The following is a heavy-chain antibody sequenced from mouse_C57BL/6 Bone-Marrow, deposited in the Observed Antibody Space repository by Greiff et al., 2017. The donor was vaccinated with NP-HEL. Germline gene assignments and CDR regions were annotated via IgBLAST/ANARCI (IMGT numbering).Heavy chain of an antibody. J-gene: IGHJ3*01. V-gene: IGHV1-19*01. D-gene: IGHD2-4*01. CDR2: LPPSLGGT. Sequence: EVQLQQSGPVLVPPGASVKMSCKASCFTFPSTFLPFFSPIPFPLLSFLFFLPPSLGGTSYNQKFKGKATLTVDKSSSTADMELNSLTSEDSAVYYCARDDYWFAYWGQGTLVTVSA. CDR3: ARDDYWFAY. CDR1: CFTFPSTF.